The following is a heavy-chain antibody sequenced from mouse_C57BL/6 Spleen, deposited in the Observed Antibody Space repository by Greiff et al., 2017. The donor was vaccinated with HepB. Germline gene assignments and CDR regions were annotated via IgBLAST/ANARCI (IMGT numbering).Heavy chain of an antibody. J-gene: IGHJ1*03. D-gene: IGHD1-2*01. CDR1: GYAFSSSW. Sequence: QVQLKQSGPELVKPGASVKISCKASGYAFSSSWMNWVKQRPGKGLEWIGRIYPGDGDTNYNGKFKGKATLTADKSSSTAYMQLSSLTSEDSAVYFCARSDYGLSYWYFDVWGTGTTVTVSS. CDR2: IYPGDGDT. CDR3: ARSDYGLSYWYFDV. V-gene: IGHV1-82*01.